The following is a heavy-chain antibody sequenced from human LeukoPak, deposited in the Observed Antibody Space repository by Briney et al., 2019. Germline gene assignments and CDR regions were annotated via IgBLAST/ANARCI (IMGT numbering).Heavy chain of an antibody. D-gene: IGHD4-17*01. V-gene: IGHV4-30-4*07. J-gene: IGHJ4*02. CDR2: IYYRGST. CDR1: GVSISSGAYS. Sequence: SQTLSLTCAVSGVSISSGAYSWSWIRQPPGQGLEWIGYIYYRGSTSYNPSLKSRVTISVDTSKNQFSLNLTSVTAADTAVYYCARGGDYEDLYYFDYWGQGTLVTVSS. CDR3: ARGGDYEDLYYFDY.